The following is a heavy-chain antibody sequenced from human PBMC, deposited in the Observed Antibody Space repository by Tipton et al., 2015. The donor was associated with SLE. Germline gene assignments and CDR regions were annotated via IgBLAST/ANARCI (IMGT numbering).Heavy chain of an antibody. CDR2: IYTSGST. CDR1: GGSISSYY. Sequence: LRLSCTVSGGSISSYYWSWIRQPAGKGLEWIGRIYTSGSTNYNPSLKSRVTISVDTSKNQFSLKLSSVTGAETAVYYCARVRVRYSSGWTYYFDYWGQGALVNGSS. V-gene: IGHV4-4*07. J-gene: IGHJ4*02. D-gene: IGHD6-19*01. CDR3: ARVRVRYSSGWTYYFDY.